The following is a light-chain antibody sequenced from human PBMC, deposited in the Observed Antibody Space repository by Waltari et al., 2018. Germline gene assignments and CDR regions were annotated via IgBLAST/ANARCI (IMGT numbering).Light chain of an antibody. V-gene: IGKV3-15*01. CDR3: QQYHNWPPWT. CDR2: GAS. CDR1: QSVNSN. Sequence: EIVMTQSPATLSVSPGERATLSCRASQSVNSNLAWYQQKPGQAPRPLIYGASTRATGIPARFSGSGSGTEFTLTISSLQSEDVAVYYCQQYHNWPPWTFGQGTKVEIK. J-gene: IGKJ1*01.